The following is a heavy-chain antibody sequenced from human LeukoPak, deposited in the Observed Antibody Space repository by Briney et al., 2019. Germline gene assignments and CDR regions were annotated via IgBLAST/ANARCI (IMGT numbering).Heavy chain of an antibody. Sequence: ASVKVSCKASGYTFTSYGISWVRQAPGQGLEWMGWISAYNGNTNYAQKLQGRVTMTTDTSTSTAYMELRSLRSDDTAVYYCARAVSVAGTWYFDYWGQGTLVTVSS. V-gene: IGHV1-18*01. CDR3: ARAVSVAGTWYFDY. CDR1: GYTFTSYG. D-gene: IGHD6-19*01. J-gene: IGHJ4*02. CDR2: ISAYNGNT.